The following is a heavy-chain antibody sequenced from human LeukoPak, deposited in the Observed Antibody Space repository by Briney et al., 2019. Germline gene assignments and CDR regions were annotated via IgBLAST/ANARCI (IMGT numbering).Heavy chain of an antibody. CDR1: GGSISSSNW. CDR3: AREGILTGYYTYYYYYMDV. Sequence: SETLSLTCAVSGGSISSSNWWSWVRRPPGKGLEWIGEIYHSGSTNYNPSLKSRVTISVDKSKNQFSLKLSSVTAAGTAVYYCAREGILTGYYTYYYYYMDVWGKGTTVTVSS. CDR2: IYHSGST. D-gene: IGHD3-9*01. V-gene: IGHV4-4*02. J-gene: IGHJ6*03.